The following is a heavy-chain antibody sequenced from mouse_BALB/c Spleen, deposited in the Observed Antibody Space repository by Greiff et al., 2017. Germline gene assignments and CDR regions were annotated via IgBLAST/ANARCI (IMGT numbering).Heavy chain of an antibody. V-gene: IGHV5-17*02. CDR3: ARSYGNYERYYAMDY. CDR1: GFTFSSFG. J-gene: IGHJ4*01. D-gene: IGHD2-10*02. CDR2: ISSGSSTI. Sequence: EVKLMESGGGLVQPGGSRKLSCAASGFTFSSFGMHWVRQAPEKGLEWVAYISSGSSTIYYADTVKGRFTISRDNPKNTLFLQMTSLRSEDTAMYYCARSYGNYERYYAMDYWGQGTSVTVSS.